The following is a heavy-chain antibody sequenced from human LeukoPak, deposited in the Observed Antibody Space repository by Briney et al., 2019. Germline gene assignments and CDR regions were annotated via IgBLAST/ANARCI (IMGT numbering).Heavy chain of an antibody. CDR3: ARGYCSSTSCYGGFDY. J-gene: IGHJ4*02. CDR1: GGSISSGDYY. D-gene: IGHD2-2*01. CDR2: IYYSGST. Sequence: SENLSLTCTVSGGSISSGDYYWSWIRQPPGKGLEWIGYIYYSGSTYYNPSLKSRVTISVDTSKNQFSLKLSSVTAADTAVYYCARGYCSSTSCYGGFDYWGQGTLVTVSP. V-gene: IGHV4-30-4*08.